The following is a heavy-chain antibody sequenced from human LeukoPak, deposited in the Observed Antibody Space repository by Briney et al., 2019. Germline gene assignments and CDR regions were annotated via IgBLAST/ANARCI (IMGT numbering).Heavy chain of an antibody. CDR2: IHYTGGT. CDR3: ARHGTSVAWYFDL. Sequence: SETLTLPCTVSGRSLSSFYWSWVRQPPGKGLEWIGYIHYTGGTNYNPSLKCRVTTSVDTSKNQFSLQLSSVTAADTAVYYCARHGTSVAWYFDLWGRGTLVAVSS. CDR1: GRSLSSFY. J-gene: IGHJ2*01. V-gene: IGHV4-59*08. D-gene: IGHD6-19*01.